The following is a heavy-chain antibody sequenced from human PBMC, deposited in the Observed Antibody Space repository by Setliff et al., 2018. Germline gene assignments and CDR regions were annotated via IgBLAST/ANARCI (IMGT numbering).Heavy chain of an antibody. Sequence: ASVTVSCKASGYTFTGYYMYWVRQAPGRGLEWMGRINPSSGATIYAQKFQGRVTMTSDTSISTAYMELVRLRSDDTAVSYYARGPAGTYAFDIWGQGTMVTVSS. J-gene: IGHJ3*02. CDR1: GYTFTGYY. D-gene: IGHD1-7*01. CDR3: ARGPAGTYAFDI. CDR2: INPSSGAT. V-gene: IGHV1-2*06.